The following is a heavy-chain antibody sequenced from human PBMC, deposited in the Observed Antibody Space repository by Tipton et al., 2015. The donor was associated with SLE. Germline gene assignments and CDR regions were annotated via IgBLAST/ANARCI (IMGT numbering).Heavy chain of an antibody. Sequence: QSGAEVKKPGASVKVSCKASGSIFIGYYIHWVRQGPGQGLEWMGRINPNNGDPEYAQRFQGRVTMTWDTSISTAYMELNRLKSDDTAIYYCARDRKGISNFDYWGQGTLVTVSS. V-gene: IGHV1-2*06. J-gene: IGHJ4*02. D-gene: IGHD3-3*02. CDR1: GSIFIGYY. CDR3: ARDRKGISNFDY. CDR2: INPNNGDP.